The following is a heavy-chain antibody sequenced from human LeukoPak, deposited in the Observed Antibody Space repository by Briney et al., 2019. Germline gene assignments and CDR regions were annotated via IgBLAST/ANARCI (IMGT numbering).Heavy chain of an antibody. CDR1: GGSFSTYY. Sequence: PSETLSLTCAVYGGSFSTYYWSWIRQSPGKGLEWIAEINHRGDTNYNPSVKSRVTISVDTSKNQFSLKVSSLTAADTAVYYCARGPTISETGYFDYWGLGTLVTVSS. V-gene: IGHV4-34*01. CDR3: ARGPTISETGYFDY. J-gene: IGHJ4*03. D-gene: IGHD1-1*01. CDR2: INHRGDT.